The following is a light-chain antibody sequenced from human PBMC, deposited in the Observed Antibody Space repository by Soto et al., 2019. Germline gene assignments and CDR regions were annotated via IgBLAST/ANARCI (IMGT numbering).Light chain of an antibody. V-gene: IGKV1-17*01. CDR1: QGIGTD. CDR2: STS. J-gene: IGKJ1*01. Sequence: DIQMTQPPSSLSASVGDRFTITCRASQGIGTDLGWYRQKTRRAPERLIYSTSSLQSGGPSRFSGSGSGTEFSLTITSLQPEDVATYYCLQHYTYPRTFGQGTKVDIK. CDR3: LQHYTYPRT.